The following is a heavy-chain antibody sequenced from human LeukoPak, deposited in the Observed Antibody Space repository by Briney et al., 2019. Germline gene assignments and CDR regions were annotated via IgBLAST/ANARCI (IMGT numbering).Heavy chain of an antibody. D-gene: IGHD2-21*01. CDR3: AIEGGGTGDWAEY. V-gene: IGHV3-23*01. J-gene: IGHJ4*02. CDR2: FSNTDGGT. Sequence: GGSLRLSCAASGFTFASYAISWVRQAPGRGLEWVSAFSNTDGGTYYADSVKGRFTISSDISKNTVYLQLNSLRAEDKAVYYCAIEGGGTGDWAEYWGQGTLVTVSA. CDR1: GFTFASYA.